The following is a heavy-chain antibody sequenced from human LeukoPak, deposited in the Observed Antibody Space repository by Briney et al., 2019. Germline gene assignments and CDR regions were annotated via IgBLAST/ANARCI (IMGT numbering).Heavy chain of an antibody. CDR1: GFTFPSSA. CDR2: IVVGSDNT. Sequence: GASVKVSCKASGFTFPSSAMQWVRQARGQRLEWIGWIVVGSDNTNYAQKFQERLTITRDMSTSTAYMELSSLRSDDTAVYYCVVDPYYDASGPPRWFDPWGQGTLVTVSS. D-gene: IGHD3-22*01. CDR3: VVDPYYDASGPPRWFDP. V-gene: IGHV1-58*02. J-gene: IGHJ5*02.